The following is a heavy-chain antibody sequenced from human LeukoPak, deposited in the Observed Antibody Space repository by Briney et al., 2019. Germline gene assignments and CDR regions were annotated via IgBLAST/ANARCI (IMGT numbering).Heavy chain of an antibody. CDR1: GFTFSNAW. Sequence: GGSLRLSCAASGFTFSNAWMSWVRQAPGKGLEWVGRIKSKTDGGTTDYAAPVKGRFTISRDDSKNTLYLQMNSLKTEDTAVYYCTTESDCSSTSCYNDYWGQGTLVTVSS. J-gene: IGHJ4*02. CDR2: IKSKTDGGTT. D-gene: IGHD2-2*02. CDR3: TTESDCSSTSCYNDY. V-gene: IGHV3-15*01.